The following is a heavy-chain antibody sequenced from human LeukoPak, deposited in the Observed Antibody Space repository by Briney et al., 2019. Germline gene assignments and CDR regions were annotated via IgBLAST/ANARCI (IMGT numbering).Heavy chain of an antibody. CDR1: GYIFTSYW. J-gene: IGHJ5*02. D-gene: IGHD2-2*02. Sequence: GESLKISCKGSGYIFTSYWIGWVRQMPGKGLEWMGIIYPGDSDTRYSPSFQGQVTISADKSISTAYLQWSSLKASDTAMYYCARRIRRYTNWCDPWGQGTLVTVSS. CDR3: ARRIRRYTNWCDP. CDR2: IYPGDSDT. V-gene: IGHV5-51*01.